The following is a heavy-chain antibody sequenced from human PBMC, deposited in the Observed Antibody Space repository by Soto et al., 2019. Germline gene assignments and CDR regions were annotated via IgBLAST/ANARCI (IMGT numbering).Heavy chain of an antibody. V-gene: IGHV1-18*01. Sequence: QVQLVQSGAEVKKPGASVKVSCKASGYTFTSYGISWVRQAPGQGLEWMGWISAYNGNTNYAQKLQGRVTMTTDTSTSTAYMELRSLRSDDTAVYYCATSFLYGSGSYSPYYYYGMDVWGQGTTVTVSS. CDR2: ISAYNGNT. D-gene: IGHD3-10*01. J-gene: IGHJ6*02. CDR3: ATSFLYGSGSYSPYYYYGMDV. CDR1: GYTFTSYG.